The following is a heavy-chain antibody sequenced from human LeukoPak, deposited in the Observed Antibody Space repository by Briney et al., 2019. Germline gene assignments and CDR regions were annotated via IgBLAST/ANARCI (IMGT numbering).Heavy chain of an antibody. Sequence: ASVKVSCKASRGTFSSYAISWVRQAPGQGLEWMGRIIPIFGTANYAQKFQGRVTITTDESTSTAYMELSSLRSEDTAVYYCARDRDYGDYLRAFDIWGQGTMVTVSS. CDR2: IIPIFGTA. J-gene: IGHJ3*02. V-gene: IGHV1-69*05. D-gene: IGHD4-17*01. CDR3: ARDRDYGDYLRAFDI. CDR1: RGTFSSYA.